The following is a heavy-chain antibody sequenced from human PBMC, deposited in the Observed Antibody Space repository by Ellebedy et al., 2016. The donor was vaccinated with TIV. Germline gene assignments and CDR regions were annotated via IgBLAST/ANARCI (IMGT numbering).Heavy chain of an antibody. D-gene: IGHD3-9*01. CDR3: ARSSRDPTYYDILTGYYKDYYYGMDV. CDR2: IYWNDDK. Sequence: SGPTLVKPTQTLTLTCTFSGFSLSTSGVGVGWIRQPPGKALEWLALIYWNDDKRYSPSLKSRLTITKDTSKNQVVLTMTNMDPVDTATYYCARSSRDPTYYDILTGYYKDYYYGMDVWGQGTTVTVSS. V-gene: IGHV2-5*01. CDR1: GFSLSTSGVG. J-gene: IGHJ6*02.